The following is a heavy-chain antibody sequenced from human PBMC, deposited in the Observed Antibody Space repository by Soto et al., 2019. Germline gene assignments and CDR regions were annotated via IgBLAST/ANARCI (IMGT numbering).Heavy chain of an antibody. CDR1: GYTFTTYG. CDR3: ARAVDYYESSGDYTHEYFQH. D-gene: IGHD3-22*01. Sequence: QVQLVQSGGEVKKPGASVKVSCKASGYTFTTYGITWVRQGPGQGLEWMGWISAYNGNTNYAQKVQGRVTMTTDTSTSPAYIELRSLSSDDTAVYYGARAVDYYESSGDYTHEYFQHWGQGTLVTVSS. J-gene: IGHJ1*01. CDR2: ISAYNGNT. V-gene: IGHV1-18*01.